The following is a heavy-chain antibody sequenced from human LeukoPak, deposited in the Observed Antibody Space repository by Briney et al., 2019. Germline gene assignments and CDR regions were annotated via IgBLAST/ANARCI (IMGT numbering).Heavy chain of an antibody. Sequence: SVKVSCKASGGTFSSYAISWVRQAPGQGLEWMGRIFPIFGTANYAQKFQGRVTITTDESTSTAYMELSSLRSEDTAVYYCARDLVSLTGYLDYWGQGTLVTVSS. CDR1: GGTFSSYA. V-gene: IGHV1-69*05. J-gene: IGHJ4*02. CDR3: ARDLVSLTGYLDY. CDR2: IFPIFGTA. D-gene: IGHD3-9*01.